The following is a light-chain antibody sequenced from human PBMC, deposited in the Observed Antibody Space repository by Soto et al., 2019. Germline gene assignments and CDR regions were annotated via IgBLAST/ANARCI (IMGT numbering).Light chain of an antibody. CDR1: SSNIGAGYE. J-gene: IGLJ1*01. Sequence: QYVLTQPPSVSEAPGQRVTISCTGSSSNIGAGYEAHWYQQVPGTAPKLLIYENNNRPSGVPDRFSGSKSGTSASLAITGLQAEDEAEYYCQSYDSSLSGYVFGTGTQLTVL. CDR3: QSYDSSLSGYV. CDR2: ENN. V-gene: IGLV1-40*01.